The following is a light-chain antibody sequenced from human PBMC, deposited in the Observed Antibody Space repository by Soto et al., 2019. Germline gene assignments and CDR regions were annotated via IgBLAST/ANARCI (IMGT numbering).Light chain of an antibody. CDR2: LEGSGSY. Sequence: QPVLTQSSSASASLGSSVKLTCTLSSGHSSYIIAWHQQQPGKAPRYLMKLEGSGSYNKGSGVPDRFSGSSSGADRYLTISNLQSEDEADYYCETWDSNTHRVVFGGGTKLT. CDR1: SGHSSYI. CDR3: ETWDSNTHRVV. J-gene: IGLJ2*01. V-gene: IGLV4-60*03.